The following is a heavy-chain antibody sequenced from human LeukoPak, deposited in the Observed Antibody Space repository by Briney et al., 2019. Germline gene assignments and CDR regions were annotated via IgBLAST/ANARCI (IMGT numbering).Heavy chain of an antibody. D-gene: IGHD5-18*01. CDR3: ARVGYSYGYSDY. J-gene: IGHJ4*02. Sequence: PGRCLRPFCAASGFTFSSYWMHWVRQAPGKGLVWVSRINSDGSSTSYADSVKRRFNISRDNAKNTLYLQMNRLRAEDTAVYYCARVGYSYGYSDYWGQGTLVTVSS. CDR2: INSDGSST. V-gene: IGHV3-74*01. CDR1: GFTFSSYW.